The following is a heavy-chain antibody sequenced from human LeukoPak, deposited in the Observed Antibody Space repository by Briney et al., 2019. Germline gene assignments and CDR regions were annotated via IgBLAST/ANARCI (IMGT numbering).Heavy chain of an antibody. CDR1: GGSISSSSYY. V-gene: IGHV4-39*02. Sequence: PSETLSLTCTVSGGSISSSSYYWGWIRQPPGKGLEWIGSIYYSGSPYYNPSLKSRVTISVDTSKNQFSLKLSSVTAADTAVYYCAGEVVVPAAPSQRTVDYWGQGTLVTVSS. D-gene: IGHD2-2*01. J-gene: IGHJ4*02. CDR3: AGEVVVPAAPSQRTVDY. CDR2: IYYSGSP.